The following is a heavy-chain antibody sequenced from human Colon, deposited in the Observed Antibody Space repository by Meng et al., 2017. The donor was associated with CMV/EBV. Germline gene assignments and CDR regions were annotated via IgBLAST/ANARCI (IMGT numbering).Heavy chain of an antibody. CDR1: GFTFSSYG. CDR3: AKDLIHCSSTSCLYYYYYGMDV. Sequence: GGSLRLYCAASGFTFSSYGMHWVRQAPGKGLEWVAFIRYDGSNKYYADSVKGRFTISRDNSKNTLYLQMNSLRAEDTAVYYCAKDLIHCSSTSCLYYYYYGMDVWGQGTTVTVSS. V-gene: IGHV3-30*02. CDR2: IRYDGSNK. J-gene: IGHJ6*02. D-gene: IGHD2-2*01.